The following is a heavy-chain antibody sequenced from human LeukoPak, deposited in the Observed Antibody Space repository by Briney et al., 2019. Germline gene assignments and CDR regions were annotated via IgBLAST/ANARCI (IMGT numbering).Heavy chain of an antibody. V-gene: IGHV4-59*01. D-gene: IGHD3-9*01. J-gene: IGHJ4*02. Sequence: SETLSLTCTVSGGSISSYYWSWIRQPPGKGLEWIGYIYYSGSTNYNPSLKGRVTISVDTSKNQFSLKLSSVTAADTAVYYCARHLVSKSRHNYFDYWGQGTLVTVSS. CDR3: ARHLVSKSRHNYFDY. CDR2: IYYSGST. CDR1: GGSISSYY.